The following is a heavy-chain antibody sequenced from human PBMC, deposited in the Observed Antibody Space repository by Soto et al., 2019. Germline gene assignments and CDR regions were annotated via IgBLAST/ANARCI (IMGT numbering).Heavy chain of an antibody. Sequence: GGSLRLSCAASGFTFSSYSMNWVRQAPGKGLEWVSSISSSSSYIYYADSVKGRFTISRDNAKNSLYLQMNSLRAEDTAVYYCVRQVFSSGLYSSSWSDAFDIWGQGTMVTVSS. CDR2: ISSSSSYI. V-gene: IGHV3-21*01. J-gene: IGHJ3*02. CDR3: VRQVFSSGLYSSSWSDAFDI. CDR1: GFTFSSYS. D-gene: IGHD6-13*01.